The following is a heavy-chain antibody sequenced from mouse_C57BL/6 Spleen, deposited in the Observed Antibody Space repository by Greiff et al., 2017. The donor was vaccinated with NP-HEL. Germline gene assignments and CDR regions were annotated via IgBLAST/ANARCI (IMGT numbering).Heavy chain of an antibody. D-gene: IGHD1-1*01. CDR1: GYTFTSYW. CDR2: IDPSDSYT. Sequence: VQLQQSGAELVMPGASVKLSCKASGYTFTSYWMHWVKQRPGQGLEWIGEIDPSDSYTNYNQKFKGKSTLTVDKSSSTAYMQLSSLTSEDSAVYYCARDGSHAMDYWGQGTSVTVSS. V-gene: IGHV1-69*01. CDR3: ARDGSHAMDY. J-gene: IGHJ4*01.